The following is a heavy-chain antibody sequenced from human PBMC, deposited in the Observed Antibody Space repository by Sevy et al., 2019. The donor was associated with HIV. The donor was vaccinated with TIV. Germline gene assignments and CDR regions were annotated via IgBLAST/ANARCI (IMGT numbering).Heavy chain of an antibody. Sequence: GGSLRLSCAASGLTVSSNYMTWVRQAPGKGLEWVSTICADGSTYYVESVKDRFTIARDNSKNTLYIQMFSLRAEDTAVYYCARDRYYDASGYYYYYYGLDVWGQGTTVTVSS. CDR2: ICADGST. J-gene: IGHJ6*02. D-gene: IGHD3-22*01. CDR1: GLTVSSNY. V-gene: IGHV3-66*01. CDR3: ARDRYYDASGYYYYYYGLDV.